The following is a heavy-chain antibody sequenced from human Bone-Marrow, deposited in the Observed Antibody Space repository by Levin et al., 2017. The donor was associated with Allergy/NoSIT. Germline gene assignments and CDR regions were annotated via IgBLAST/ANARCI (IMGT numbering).Heavy chain of an antibody. J-gene: IGHJ4*02. CDR1: GYTFTKYY. CDR3: ARDFFGSGSPFDY. V-gene: IGHV1-2*02. CDR2: INPNSGFT. Sequence: GASVKVSCKASGYTFTKYYIHWVRQAPGQGLEWMGRINPNSGFTIYAQKFQGRVTMTSDTSVITGYMDLRGLRSDDTAMYYCARDFFGSGSPFDYWGQGTRVTVSS. D-gene: IGHD3-10*01.